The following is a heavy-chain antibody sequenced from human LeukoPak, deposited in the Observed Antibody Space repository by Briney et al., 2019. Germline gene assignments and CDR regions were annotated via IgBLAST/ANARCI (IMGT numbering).Heavy chain of an antibody. D-gene: IGHD5-18*01. CDR3: ARGWIQPWSHSYYFDY. J-gene: IGHJ4*02. V-gene: IGHV4-34*01. CDR1: GGSFSGYY. CDR2: INHSGST. Sequence: SETLSLTCAVYGGSFSGYYWSWIRQPPGKGLEWIGEINHSGSTNYNPSLKSRVTISVDTSKNQFSLKLSSVTAADTAVYYCARGWIQPWSHSYYFDYWGQGTLVTVSS.